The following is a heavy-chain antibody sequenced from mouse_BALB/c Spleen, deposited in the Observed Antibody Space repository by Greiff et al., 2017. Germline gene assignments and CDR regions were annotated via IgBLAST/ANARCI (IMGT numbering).Heavy chain of an antibody. CDR2: ISSGGGST. CDR1: GFAFSSYD. Sequence: EVQGVESGGGLVKPGGSLKLSCAASGFAFSSYDMSWVSQTPEKRLEWVAYISSGGGSTYYPDTVKGRFTISRDNAKNTLYLQMSSLKSEDTAMYYCARQYDYDVRAWFAYWGQGTLVTVSA. V-gene: IGHV5-12-1*01. CDR3: ARQYDYDVRAWFAY. J-gene: IGHJ3*01. D-gene: IGHD2-4*01.